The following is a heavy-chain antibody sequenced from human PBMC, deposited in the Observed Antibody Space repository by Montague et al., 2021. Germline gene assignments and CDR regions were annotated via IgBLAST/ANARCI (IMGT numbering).Heavy chain of an antibody. V-gene: IGHV4-59*08. Sequence: SETLSLTCTVSSGSIFHAHWSWVRQPPRKGLEWLGSMFYGGATSXNPSLKSRVTMSIDTSTNQFSLKLSFVTAADTAVYYCAKQDYFVSGTSYKGFDPWGQGILVTVSS. CDR2: MFYGGAT. J-gene: IGHJ5*02. D-gene: IGHD3-10*01. CDR1: SGSIFHAH. CDR3: AKQDYFVSGTSYKGFDP.